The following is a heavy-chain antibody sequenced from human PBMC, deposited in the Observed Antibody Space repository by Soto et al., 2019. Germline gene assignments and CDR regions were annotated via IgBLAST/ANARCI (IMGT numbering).Heavy chain of an antibody. CDR2: IYWDDDK. D-gene: IGHD1-1*01. J-gene: IGHJ4*02. Sequence: SGPTPVMLTQTLTQPCTLSRFSPTTNGMGAGWIRQPAVKALEWLAFIYWDDDKRYSPSLRSRLTIMKDTSKNQVVLTMTDMGPVDTARYFCAHRVPGSTTGWNTGIFGYWGQGTPVTGSS. V-gene: IGHV2-5*02. CDR3: AHRVPGSTTGWNTGIFGY. CDR1: RFSPTTNGMG.